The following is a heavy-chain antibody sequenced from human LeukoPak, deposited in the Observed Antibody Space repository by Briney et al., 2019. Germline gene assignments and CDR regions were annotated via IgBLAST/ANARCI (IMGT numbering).Heavy chain of an antibody. D-gene: IGHD3-22*01. Sequence: GGSLRLSCAASGFTFSSYGMHWVRQAPGKGLEWVAVISYDGSNKYYADSVKGRFTISRDNSKNTLYLQTNSLRAEDTAVYYCAKSVPYYYDTSGYHLDYWGQGTLVTVSS. CDR2: ISYDGSNK. V-gene: IGHV3-30*18. CDR3: AKSVPYYYDTSGYHLDY. CDR1: GFTFSSYG. J-gene: IGHJ4*02.